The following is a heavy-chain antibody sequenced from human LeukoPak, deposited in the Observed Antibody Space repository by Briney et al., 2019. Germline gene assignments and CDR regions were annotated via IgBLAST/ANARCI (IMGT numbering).Heavy chain of an antibody. Sequence: LVKVSCKASGGTFSSYAISWVRQAPGQGLEWMGGIIPIFGTANYAQKFQGRVTITADESTSTAYMELSSLRSEDTAVYYCARSGFGLRYDGGYYYYMDVWGKGTTVTISS. J-gene: IGHJ6*03. CDR3: ARSGFGLRYDGGYYYYMDV. CDR1: GGTFSSYA. V-gene: IGHV1-69*13. CDR2: IIPIFGTA. D-gene: IGHD3-9*01.